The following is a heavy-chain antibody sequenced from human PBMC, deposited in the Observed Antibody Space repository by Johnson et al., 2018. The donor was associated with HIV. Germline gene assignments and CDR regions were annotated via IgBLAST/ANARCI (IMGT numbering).Heavy chain of an antibody. Sequence: QLVESGGGLVKPGGSLRLSCAASGFTFSDYYMSWIRQAPGKGLEWVAVISYDGSNKYYADSVKGRFTISRDNSKNTLYLQMNSLRAEDTAVYYCAGANAAGTLGDAFDIWGQGTMVTVSS. J-gene: IGHJ3*02. CDR1: GFTFSDYY. V-gene: IGHV3-30*03. CDR2: ISYDGSNK. CDR3: AGANAAGTLGDAFDI. D-gene: IGHD6-13*01.